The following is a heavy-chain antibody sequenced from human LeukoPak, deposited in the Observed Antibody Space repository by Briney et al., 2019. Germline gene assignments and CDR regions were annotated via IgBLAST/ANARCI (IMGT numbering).Heavy chain of an antibody. Sequence: SETLSLTCTIYGYSISSGYYWGWIRQPPGKGLEWIGRSYHRGSTYYNPSLKSRVTISVDTSKNQFSLNLTSVTAADSAVYYCAQFDSGGYYSTYWGQGTLVTVSS. D-gene: IGHD3-22*01. V-gene: IGHV4-38-2*02. CDR2: SYHRGST. J-gene: IGHJ4*02. CDR3: AQFDSGGYYSTY. CDR1: GYSISSGYY.